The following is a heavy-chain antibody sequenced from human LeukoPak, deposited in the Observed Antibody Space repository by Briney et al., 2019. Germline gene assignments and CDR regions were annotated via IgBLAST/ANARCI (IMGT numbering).Heavy chain of an antibody. CDR3: ARDEGWGTYYYDSSGLPY. D-gene: IGHD3-22*01. CDR2: ISSSGSTI. Sequence: GGSLRLSCAASGFTFSSYEMNWVRQAPGKGLEWVSYISSSGSTIYYADSVKGRFTISRDNAKNSLYLQMNSLRVEDTAVYYCARDEGWGTYYYDSSGLPYWGQGTLVTVSS. J-gene: IGHJ4*02. CDR1: GFTFSSYE. V-gene: IGHV3-48*03.